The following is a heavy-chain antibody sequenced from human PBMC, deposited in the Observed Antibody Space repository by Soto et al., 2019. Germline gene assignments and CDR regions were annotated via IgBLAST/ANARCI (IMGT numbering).Heavy chain of an antibody. CDR1: GGSISGYY. V-gene: IGHV4-39*01. D-gene: IGHD3-10*01. CDR2: LFYGGTT. J-gene: IGHJ4*02. CDR3: ARHRGPAPVY. Sequence: QVQLQESGPGLVKPSETLSLTCTVSGGSISGYYWTWIRQPPGKGLEWVGSLFYGGTTDYNPSLKSRLTMSLDTSKNHFSLMLRSVTAADTAVYYCARHRGPAPVYWGQGTLVTASS.